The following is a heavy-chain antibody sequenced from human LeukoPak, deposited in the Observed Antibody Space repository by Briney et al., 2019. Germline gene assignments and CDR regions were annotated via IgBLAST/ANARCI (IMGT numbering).Heavy chain of an antibody. CDR2: MNPNSGNT. CDR3: AREIGEYSSCWYENDY. V-gene: IGHV1-8*01. J-gene: IGHJ4*02. CDR1: GYTFTSYD. Sequence: ASVRVSCKASGYTFTSYDINWVRQAPGQGLEWMGWMNPNSGNTGYAQKFQGRVTMTRNTSIGTAYMELSSLRSEDTAVYYCAREIGEYSSCWYENDYWGQGTLVTGSS. D-gene: IGHD6-13*01.